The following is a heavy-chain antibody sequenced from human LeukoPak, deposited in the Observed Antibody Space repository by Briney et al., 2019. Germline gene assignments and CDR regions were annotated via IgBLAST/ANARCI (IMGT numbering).Heavy chain of an antibody. D-gene: IGHD6-19*01. J-gene: IGHJ4*02. V-gene: IGHV3-74*01. CDR3: ATKQWLAPPPDS. CDR1: EFTFSKYW. Sequence: GGSLRLSCAPSEFTFSKYWMLWVRQAPGKGLESVSRINTDGTVTTYADSVKGRFTVSRDNADNTIFLQMNSVRDEDTAVYYCATKQWLAPPPDSWGQGTPVTVSS. CDR2: INTDGTVT.